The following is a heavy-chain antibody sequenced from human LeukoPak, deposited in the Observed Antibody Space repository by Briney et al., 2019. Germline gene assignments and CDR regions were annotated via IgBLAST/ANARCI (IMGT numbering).Heavy chain of an antibody. J-gene: IGHJ4*02. CDR3: ARSEAVIHFDY. D-gene: IGHD3-16*02. Sequence: SETLSLTCAVYGGSFSGYYWSWIRQPPGKGLEWIGYIYYSGSTNYNPSLKSRVTISVDTSKNQFSLKLSSVTAADTAVYYCARSEAVIHFDYWGQGTLVTVSS. CDR2: IYYSGST. CDR1: GGSFSGYY. V-gene: IGHV4-59*08.